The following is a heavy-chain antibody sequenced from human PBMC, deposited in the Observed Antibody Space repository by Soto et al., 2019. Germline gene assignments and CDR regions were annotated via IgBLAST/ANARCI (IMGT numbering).Heavy chain of an antibody. CDR2: INPNGGST. CDR3: ARDGWFSALRIPFGLDV. V-gene: IGHV1-46*01. CDR1: GYTFSNYY. Sequence: QVQLVQSGAEVKKPGASVKVSCKASGYTFSNYYIHWVRQAPGQGLERMGIINPNGGSTTYAQKFTGIVTMTSDTSTSTVYMELSSLTSEDTALYYCARDGWFSALRIPFGLDVWGQGTTVTVSS. D-gene: IGHD3-3*01. J-gene: IGHJ6*02.